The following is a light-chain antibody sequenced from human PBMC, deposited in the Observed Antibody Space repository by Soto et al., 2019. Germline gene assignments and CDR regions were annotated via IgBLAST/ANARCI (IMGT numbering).Light chain of an antibody. J-gene: IGKJ1*01. CDR1: QSVSNNY. V-gene: IGKV3-20*01. CDR2: GAS. Sequence: EIVLTQSPGTLSLSPGERATLSCRASQSVSNNYLAWYQQRPGQAPRLLTYGASSRAIGIPDRFSGSGSGTDFTLTSNRLEPEDFAVYYCQQYGNSPWTFVQGTKVEIK. CDR3: QQYGNSPWT.